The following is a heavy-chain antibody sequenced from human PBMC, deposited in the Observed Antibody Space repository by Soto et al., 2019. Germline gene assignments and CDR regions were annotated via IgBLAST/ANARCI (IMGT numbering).Heavy chain of an antibody. J-gene: IGHJ5*02. Sequence: QVQLQESGPGLVKPSQTLSLTCTVSGGSISSGGYYWSWIRQHPGKGLEWIGYIYYSGSTYYNPSLKILVTIAEDTSKNQFSLKMSSVTAADTAVYYSAREINLVAVSYREYNWFDPWGQGTLVTVSS. CDR3: AREINLVAVSYREYNWFDP. D-gene: IGHD3-16*02. V-gene: IGHV4-31*01. CDR1: GGSISSGGYY. CDR2: IYYSGST.